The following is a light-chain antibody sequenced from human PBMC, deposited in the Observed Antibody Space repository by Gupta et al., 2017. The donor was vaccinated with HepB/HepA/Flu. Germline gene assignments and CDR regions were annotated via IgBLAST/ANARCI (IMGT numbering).Light chain of an antibody. CDR2: AAS. Sequence: DLQLTQSPSFLSASVGDRVTITCRASQDISIYLAWYQQKPGTAPTLLIYAASTLQSGVPLRFSGSGSGTEFTLTISSLQPEDFATYYCQQFNSYPRTFGGGSKVEIK. V-gene: IGKV1-9*01. CDR3: QQFNSYPRT. J-gene: IGKJ4*01. CDR1: QDISIY.